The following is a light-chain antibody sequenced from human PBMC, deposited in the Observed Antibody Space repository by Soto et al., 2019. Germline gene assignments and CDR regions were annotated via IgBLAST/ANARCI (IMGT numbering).Light chain of an antibody. Sequence: EIVLTQSPGTLSLSPGERATLSCRASQSVSSSYLAWYQQKPGQAPRLLIYGASSRATGIPDRFSGSGSGTAFTLTISSLEPEDFAVYYCQQYGSSPLTFGGGPKVDIK. CDR1: QSVSSSY. CDR3: QQYGSSPLT. J-gene: IGKJ4*01. CDR2: GAS. V-gene: IGKV3-20*01.